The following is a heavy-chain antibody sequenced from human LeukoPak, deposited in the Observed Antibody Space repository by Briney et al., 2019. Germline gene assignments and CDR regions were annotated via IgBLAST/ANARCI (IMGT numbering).Heavy chain of an antibody. CDR3: ARSAGHCGSTSCYSAGDY. CDR1: GGTFSSYA. D-gene: IGHD2-2*02. CDR2: IIPIFGTA. V-gene: IGHV1-69*13. Sequence: ASVKVSCKASGGTFSSYAISWVRQAPGQGLEWMGGIIPIFGTANYAQKFQGRVTITADESTSTAYMELSSLRSEDTAVCYCARSAGHCGSTSCYSAGDYWGQGTLVTVSA. J-gene: IGHJ4*02.